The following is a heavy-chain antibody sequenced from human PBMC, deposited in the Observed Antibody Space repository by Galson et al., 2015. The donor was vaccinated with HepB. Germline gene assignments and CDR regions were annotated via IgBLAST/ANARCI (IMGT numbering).Heavy chain of an antibody. CDR3: ARIRTGGQSCYYEGYYYGMDV. CDR2: IEWDDDK. Sequence: PALVKPTQTLTLTCTFSGFSLSTSGMCVNWIRQTPGKALEWLALIEWDDDKHYSTSLKTRLSISKDTSKNQVVLTMSNMDPVDTATYYCARIRTGGQSCYYEGYYYGMDVWGQGTTVTVSS. D-gene: IGHD2-2*01. V-gene: IGHV2-70*01. CDR1: GFSLSTSGMC. J-gene: IGHJ6*02.